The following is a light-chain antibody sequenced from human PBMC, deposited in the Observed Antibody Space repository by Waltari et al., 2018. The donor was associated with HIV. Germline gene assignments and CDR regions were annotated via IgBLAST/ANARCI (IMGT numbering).Light chain of an antibody. CDR3: QQYGGSPLYT. Sequence: EIVLTQSPGPLSLSPGERATLSCRASASLSGSYLVWYQQKAGQAPRLFIYAASKRATGIPDRISGIGSGTDFTLTISRLEPEDFAVYYCQQYGGSPLYTFGQGTKLEIK. CDR1: ASLSGSY. V-gene: IGKV3-20*01. CDR2: AAS. J-gene: IGKJ2*01.